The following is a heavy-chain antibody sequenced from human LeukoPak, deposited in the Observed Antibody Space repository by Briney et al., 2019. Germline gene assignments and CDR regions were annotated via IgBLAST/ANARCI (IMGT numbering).Heavy chain of an antibody. D-gene: IGHD3-9*01. J-gene: IGHJ5*02. CDR3: ARDMNYDILTGYYIPSNWFDP. CDR1: GYTFTGYY. Sequence: ASVKVSCTASGYTFTGYYMHWVRQAPGQGLEWMGWINPNSGGTNYAQKFQGRVTMTRDTSISTAYMELSRLRSDDTAVYYCARDMNYDILTGYYIPSNWFDPWGQGTLVTVSS. V-gene: IGHV1-2*02. CDR2: INPNSGGT.